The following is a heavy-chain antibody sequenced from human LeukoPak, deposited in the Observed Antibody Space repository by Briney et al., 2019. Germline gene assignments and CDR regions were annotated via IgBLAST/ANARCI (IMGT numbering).Heavy chain of an antibody. CDR2: IKQDGSEK. V-gene: IGHV3-7*01. CDR3: ARDDSSGWYYFDY. J-gene: IGHJ4*02. D-gene: IGHD6-19*01. CDR1: GFTFSSYW. Sequence: GGPLRLSCAASGFTFSSYWMNWVRQAPGKGLEWVANIKQDGSEKYYVDSVKGRFTISRDNAKNSLYLQMNSLRAEDTAVYHCARDDSSGWYYFDYWGQGTLVTVSS.